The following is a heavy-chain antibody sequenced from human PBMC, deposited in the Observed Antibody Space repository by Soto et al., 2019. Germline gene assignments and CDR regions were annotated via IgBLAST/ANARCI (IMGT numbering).Heavy chain of an antibody. Sequence: ASVKVSCKASGYTFTGYYMHWVRQAPGQGLEWMGWINPNSGGTNYAQKFQGRVTMTRDTSISTAYMELSRLRSDDTALYYCATSGASVNHYLDYWGHGTLVTVSS. D-gene: IGHD3-10*01. CDR1: GYTFTGYY. V-gene: IGHV1-2*02. J-gene: IGHJ4*01. CDR3: ATSGASVNHYLDY. CDR2: INPNSGGT.